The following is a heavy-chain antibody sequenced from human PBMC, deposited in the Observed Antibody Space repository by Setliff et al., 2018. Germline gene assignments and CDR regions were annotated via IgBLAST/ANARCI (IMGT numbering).Heavy chain of an antibody. CDR3: ARESYYYYMDV. Sequence: SETLSLTCTVYGGSFSDYYWGWIRQSPGKRPEWIAEINQSGNTNYNPSLNSRVSVSVDTPTNQFSLKVFSVTAADTAVYYCARESYYYYMDVWGKGTTVTVSS. J-gene: IGHJ6*03. V-gene: IGHV4-34*01. CDR1: GGSFSDYY. CDR2: INQSGNT.